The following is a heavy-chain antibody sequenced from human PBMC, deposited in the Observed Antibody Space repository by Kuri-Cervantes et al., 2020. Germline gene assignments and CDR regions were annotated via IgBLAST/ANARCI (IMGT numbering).Heavy chain of an antibody. CDR1: GYTFTSYA. CDR3: AGRTPDWRIDY. V-gene: IGHV1-2*02. D-gene: IGHD3-3*01. J-gene: IGHJ4*02. Sequence: ASVKVSCKASGYTFTSYAMHWVRQAPGQRLEWMGWINPNSGGTNYAQKFQGRVTMTRDTSISTAYMELSRLRSDDTAVYYCAGRTPDWRIDYWGQGTLVTVSS. CDR2: INPNSGGT.